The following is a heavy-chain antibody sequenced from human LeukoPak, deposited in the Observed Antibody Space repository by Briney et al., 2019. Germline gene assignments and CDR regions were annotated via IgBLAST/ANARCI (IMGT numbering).Heavy chain of an antibody. CDR2: INHSGST. V-gene: IGHV4-34*01. Sequence: PSETLSLTCAGYGGSFSGYYWSWIRQPPGKGLEWIGEINHSGSTNYNPSLKSRVTTSVDTSKNQFSLKLSSVTAADTAVYYCARAPGRGRTFFDYWGQGTLVTVSS. CDR3: ARAPGRGRTFFDY. CDR1: GGSFSGYY. J-gene: IGHJ4*02. D-gene: IGHD1-26*01.